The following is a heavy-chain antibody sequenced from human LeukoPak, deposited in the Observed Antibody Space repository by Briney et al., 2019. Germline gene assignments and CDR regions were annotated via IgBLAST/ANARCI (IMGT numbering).Heavy chain of an antibody. Sequence: SETLSLTCAVYGGSFNGYYLTWIRQPPGKGLEWIGEMNHSRSTNYNPSLKSRVTISVDTSKNHYSLKVSSVTAADTAGYYCATLRGDKNYWGQGTLVTVSA. J-gene: IGHJ4*02. V-gene: IGHV4-34*01. CDR3: ATLRGDKNY. CDR1: GGSFNGYY. D-gene: IGHD2-21*01. CDR2: MNHSRST.